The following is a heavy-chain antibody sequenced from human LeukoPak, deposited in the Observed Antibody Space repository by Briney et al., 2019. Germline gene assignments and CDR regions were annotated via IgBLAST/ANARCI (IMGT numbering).Heavy chain of an antibody. CDR1: GFTFSSYA. Sequence: GGSLRLSCAASGFTFSSYAMSWVRQAPGKGLEWVSVISGSGGSTYYADSVKGRFTISRDNSKNTLYLQMNSLRVEDTAVYYCARGGYYFDYWGQGTVVTVSS. CDR2: ISGSGGST. V-gene: IGHV3-23*01. D-gene: IGHD2-15*01. CDR3: ARGGYYFDY. J-gene: IGHJ4*02.